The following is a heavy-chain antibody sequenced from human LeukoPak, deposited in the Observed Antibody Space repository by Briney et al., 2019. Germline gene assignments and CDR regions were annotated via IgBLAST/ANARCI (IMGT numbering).Heavy chain of an antibody. CDR3: ARDRVTTVTTGWFDP. CDR2: INPNSGGT. J-gene: IGHJ5*02. Sequence: ASVKVSCKASGYTFTGYYMHWVRQAPGQGLEWMGWINPNSGGTNYAQKFQGRATMTRDTSISTAYMELSRLRSDDTAVYYCARDRVTTVTTGWFDPWGQGTLVTVSS. V-gene: IGHV1-2*02. D-gene: IGHD4-17*01. CDR1: GYTFTGYY.